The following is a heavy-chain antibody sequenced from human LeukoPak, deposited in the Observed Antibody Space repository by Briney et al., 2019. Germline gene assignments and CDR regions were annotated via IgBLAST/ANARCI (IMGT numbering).Heavy chain of an antibody. Sequence: GGSLRLSCAASGFTFSSYGMHWVRQAPGKGLEWVAFIRYDGSNKYYADSVKGRSTISRDNSKNTLYLQMNSLRAEDTAVYYCAKDVPIAVAGTIDYWGQGTLVTVSS. J-gene: IGHJ4*02. V-gene: IGHV3-30*02. D-gene: IGHD6-19*01. CDR2: IRYDGSNK. CDR1: GFTFSSYG. CDR3: AKDVPIAVAGTIDY.